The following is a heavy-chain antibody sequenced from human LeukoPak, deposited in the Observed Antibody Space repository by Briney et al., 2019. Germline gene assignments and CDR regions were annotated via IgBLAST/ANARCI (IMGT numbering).Heavy chain of an antibody. CDR3: ARVNGYSKTYYYDSSGLPRRGLKFDP. CDR2: INHSGST. V-gene: IGHV4-34*01. J-gene: IGHJ5*02. D-gene: IGHD3-22*01. Sequence: ASETLSLTCAVYGGSFSGYYWSWIRQPPGKGLEWIGEINHSGSTNYNPSLKSRVTISVDTSKNQFSLKLSSVTAADTAVYYCARVNGYSKTYYYDSSGLPRRGLKFDPWGQGTLVTVSS. CDR1: GGSFSGYY.